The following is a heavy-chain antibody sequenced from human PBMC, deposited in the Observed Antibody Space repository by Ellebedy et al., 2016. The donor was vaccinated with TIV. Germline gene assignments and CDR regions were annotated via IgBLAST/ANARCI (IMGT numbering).Heavy chain of an antibody. CDR3: AKGGRVGDYGYFDY. D-gene: IGHD4-17*01. Sequence: GESLKISXAASGFTFRSYAMTWVRQAPGKGLEWVSVIGGSGGDTYYIDSVKGRFTISRDNSKNTLYLQMNSLRAEDTAVYYCAKGGRVGDYGYFDYWGQGTLVSVSS. V-gene: IGHV3-23*01. CDR2: IGGSGGDT. J-gene: IGHJ4*02. CDR1: GFTFRSYA.